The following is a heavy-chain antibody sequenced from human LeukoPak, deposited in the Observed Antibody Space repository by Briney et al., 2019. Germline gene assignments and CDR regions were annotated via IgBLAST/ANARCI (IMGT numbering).Heavy chain of an antibody. J-gene: IGHJ6*03. CDR3: ARSGVVDATSRYMDV. Sequence: ASVKVSCKASGYTFSTYGLTWVRQAPGQGLEWMGWISAYNGDTKYSQSLQGRVTMITDTSTSTASMELRSLRSDDTAVYYCARSGVVDATSRYMDVWGKGTTVTVSS. D-gene: IGHD5-12*01. CDR1: GYTFSTYG. V-gene: IGHV1-18*01. CDR2: ISAYNGDT.